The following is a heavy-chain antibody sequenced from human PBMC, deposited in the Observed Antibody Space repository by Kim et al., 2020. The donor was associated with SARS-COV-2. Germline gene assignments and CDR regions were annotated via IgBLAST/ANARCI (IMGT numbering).Heavy chain of an antibody. CDR2: IYYSGST. Sequence: SETLSLTCTVSGGSISSSSYYWGWIRQPPGKGLEWIGSIYYSGSTYYNPSLKSRVTISVDTSKNQFSLKLSSVTAADTAVYYCHRALLSDYYYYMDVWGKGTTVTVSS. V-gene: IGHV4-39*01. CDR1: GGSISSSSYY. J-gene: IGHJ6*03. D-gene: IGHD2-21*01. CDR3: HRALLSDYYYYMDV.